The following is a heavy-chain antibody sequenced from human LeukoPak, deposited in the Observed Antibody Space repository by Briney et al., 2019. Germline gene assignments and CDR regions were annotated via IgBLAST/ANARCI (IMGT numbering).Heavy chain of an antibody. CDR2: INHSGST. CDR1: GGSFSGYY. J-gene: IGHJ4*02. V-gene: IGHV4-34*01. Sequence: SETLSLTCAVYGGSFSGYYWSWIRQPPGKGLEWIGEINHSGSTNYNPSLKSRVTISVDTSKNQFSLKLSSVTAADTAVYYCARGPYYLEYWGQGTLVTVSS. D-gene: IGHD3-10*01. CDR3: ARGPYYLEY.